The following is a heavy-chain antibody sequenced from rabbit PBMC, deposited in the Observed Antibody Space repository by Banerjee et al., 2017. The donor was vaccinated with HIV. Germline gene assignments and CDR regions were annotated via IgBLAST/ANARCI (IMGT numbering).Heavy chain of an antibody. V-gene: IGHV1S17*01. CDR1: GFTLSSYW. CDR3: ARSIYGDTYAPYFGL. CDR2: ISTGGSA. J-gene: IGHJ4*01. D-gene: IGHD6-1*01. Sequence: ESGGDLVQPGASLTLTCTASGFTLSSYWMCWVRQAPGKGLEYIGWISTGGSAYYASWAKGRFTISKTSTTVDLKMTSLIAADTATYFCARSIYGDTYAPYFGLWGPGTLVTVS.